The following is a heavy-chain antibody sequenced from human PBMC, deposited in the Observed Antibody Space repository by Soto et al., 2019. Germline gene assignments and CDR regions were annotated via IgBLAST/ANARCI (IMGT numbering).Heavy chain of an antibody. V-gene: IGHV1-2*02. CDR3: AKELQRGLDV. CDR1: GYTFSVYH. J-gene: IGHJ6*02. D-gene: IGHD1-7*01. CDR2: VYPSSGGT. Sequence: QVQLVKSGAEVKQPGASVKVSCKASGYTFSVYHLHWVRQAPGQGLEWMGWVYPSSGGTSYAQRFEGRVTMTRDTSINTAYMELSGPTPDYKDVYYFAKELQRGLDVWGQGTTVIVSS.